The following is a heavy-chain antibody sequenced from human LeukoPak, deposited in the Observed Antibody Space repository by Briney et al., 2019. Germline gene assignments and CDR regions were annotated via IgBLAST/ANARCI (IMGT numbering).Heavy chain of an antibody. CDR2: IIPIFGTA. D-gene: IGHD3-10*01. V-gene: IGHV1-69*01. CDR3: ARGPTAMVRTRGVMGAFDI. Sequence: GSSVKVSCKASGGTFSSYAISWVRQAPGQGLEWMGGIIPIFGTANYAQKFQGRVTITADESTSTAYMELSSLRPEDTAVYYCARGPTAMVRTRGVMGAFDIWGQGTMVTVSS. CDR1: GGTFSSYA. J-gene: IGHJ3*02.